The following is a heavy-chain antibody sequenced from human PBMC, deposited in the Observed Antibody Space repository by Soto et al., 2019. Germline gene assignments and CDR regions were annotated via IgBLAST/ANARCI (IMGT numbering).Heavy chain of an antibody. Sequence: ASVKVSCKASGYTFTSYAMHWVRQAPGQRLEWMGWINAGNGNTKYSQKFQGRVTITRDTSASTAYMELSSLRSEDTAVYYCAREGKVFGVVIPNWFDPWGQGTLVTVSS. V-gene: IGHV1-3*01. CDR2: INAGNGNT. J-gene: IGHJ5*02. D-gene: IGHD3-3*01. CDR3: AREGKVFGVVIPNWFDP. CDR1: GYTFTSYA.